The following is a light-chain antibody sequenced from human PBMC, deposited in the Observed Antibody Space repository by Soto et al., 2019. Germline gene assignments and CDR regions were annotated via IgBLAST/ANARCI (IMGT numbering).Light chain of an antibody. Sequence: QSVLTQPASVSGSPGQSITISCTGTSSDIGTYSVVSWYQQHPGKAPKVMIYEATKRPSGVSNRFSGSKSGNTASLTISGLQAEDEADYYCSSYAGSSTYVFGTGTKVTVL. CDR3: SSYAGSSTYV. CDR1: SSDIGTYSV. V-gene: IGLV2-23*01. J-gene: IGLJ1*01. CDR2: EAT.